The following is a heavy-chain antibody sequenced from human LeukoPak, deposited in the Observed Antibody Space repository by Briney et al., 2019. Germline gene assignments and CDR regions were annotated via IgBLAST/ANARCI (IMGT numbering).Heavy chain of an antibody. CDR1: VYTFTSYR. CDR3: AREEGNWGDAFEI. Sequence: ASVKVSFKASVYTFTSYRISWVRQAPGQALEWMEWISGSNGYTNNAQKLQRRVTMTTDTSTSTAYMELRSLRADAAAVYYCAREEGNWGDAFEIWGQVTMVTVSS. V-gene: IGHV1-18*01. D-gene: IGHD7-27*01. J-gene: IGHJ3*02. CDR2: ISGSNGYT.